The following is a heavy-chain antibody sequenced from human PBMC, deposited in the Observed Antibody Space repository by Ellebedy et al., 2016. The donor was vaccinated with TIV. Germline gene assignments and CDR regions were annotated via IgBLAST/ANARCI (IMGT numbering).Heavy chain of an antibody. J-gene: IGHJ4*02. CDR2: IKCDTGDT. CDR3: ARGNDFHCNGSDCYVSDY. V-gene: IGHV1-2*02. D-gene: IGHD2-8*01. Sequence: AASVKVSCKASENIFTGKYMFWVRHAPGQGLEWMGWIKCDTGDTNSAQKFQGRVTLTRETSTSTVYMELSGLTSDDTAMYYCARGNDFHCNGSDCYVSDYWGQGTQVTVSS. CDR1: ENIFTGKY.